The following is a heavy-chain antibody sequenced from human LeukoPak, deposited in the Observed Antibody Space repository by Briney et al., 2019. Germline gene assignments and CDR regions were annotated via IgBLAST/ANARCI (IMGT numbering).Heavy chain of an antibody. CDR3: ARVSRDTYYYYYYMDV. CDR2: ISYDGSNK. CDR1: GFTFSSYA. V-gene: IGHV3-30*04. Sequence: GGSLRLSCAAPGFTFSSYAMHWVRQAPGKGLEWVALISYDGSNKYYADSVKGRFTISRDNSKNTLYLQMNSLRAEDTAVYYCARVSRDTYYYYYYMDVWGKGTTVTVSS. J-gene: IGHJ6*03.